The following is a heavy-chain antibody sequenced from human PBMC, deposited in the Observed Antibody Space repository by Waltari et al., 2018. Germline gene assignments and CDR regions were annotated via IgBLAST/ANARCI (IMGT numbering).Heavy chain of an antibody. V-gene: IGHV4-59*11. Sequence: QVQLQESGPGVVKPSATRSLTCTVSGGSIGSHYWSWLRQPRGKGLEWIGYIYTSGSTNYNPSIKSRVNTKVKTSKNQFSLKLGSVTAEDTAVYYCARDRTGMATFDYWGQGTTVTVSS. D-gene: IGHD5-12*01. J-gene: IGHJ4*02. CDR3: ARDRTGMATFDY. CDR2: IYTSGST. CDR1: GGSIGSHY.